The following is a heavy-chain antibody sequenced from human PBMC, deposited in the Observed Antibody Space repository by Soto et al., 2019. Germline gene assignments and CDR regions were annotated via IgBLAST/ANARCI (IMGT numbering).Heavy chain of an antibody. D-gene: IGHD2-15*01. V-gene: IGHV3-23*01. CDR2: ISGSGGST. J-gene: IGHJ5*02. Sequence: GGSLRLSCAASGFTFSSYAMSWVRQAPGKGLEWVSAISGSGGSTYYADSVKGRFTTSRDNSKTTLYLQMNSLRAEDTAVYYCAKVRVAATPFWFAPWGQGTLVTVSS. CDR1: GFTFSSYA. CDR3: AKVRVAATPFWFAP.